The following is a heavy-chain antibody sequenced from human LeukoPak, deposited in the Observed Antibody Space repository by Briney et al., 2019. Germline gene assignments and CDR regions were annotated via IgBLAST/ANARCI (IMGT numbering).Heavy chain of an antibody. Sequence: SETLSLSCTVSGGSIGIYYWNWVRQAAGKGLEWIGRIFTSGIDNYNPSLKSRVTMSVDTSKNQFSLNLSSVTAADTAVYYCAREISGTYYNPLGYMDVWGKGTTVTVSS. V-gene: IGHV4-4*07. CDR3: AREISGTYYNPLGYMDV. D-gene: IGHD3-10*01. CDR2: IFTSGID. CDR1: GGSIGIYY. J-gene: IGHJ6*03.